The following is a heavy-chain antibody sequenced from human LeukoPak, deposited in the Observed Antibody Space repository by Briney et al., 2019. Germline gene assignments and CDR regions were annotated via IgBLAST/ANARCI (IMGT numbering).Heavy chain of an antibody. V-gene: IGHV1-2*02. D-gene: IGHD6-13*01. CDR3: AGDSSSWGGEDFDY. Sequence: ASVKVSCKASGYTFTGYYMHWVRQAPGQGLEWMGWINPNSGGTNYAQKFQGRVTMTRDTSISTAYMELSRLRSDDTAVYYCAGDSSSWGGEDFDYWGQGTLVTVSS. J-gene: IGHJ4*02. CDR2: INPNSGGT. CDR1: GYTFTGYY.